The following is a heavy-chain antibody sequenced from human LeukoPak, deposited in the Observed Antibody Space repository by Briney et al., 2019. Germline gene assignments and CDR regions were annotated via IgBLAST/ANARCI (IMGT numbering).Heavy chain of an antibody. CDR2: IFYTGNT. CDR1: GGSISSSSYY. Sequence: SETLSLTCTVSGGSISSSSYYWGWIRQPPGKGLEWIVTIFYTGNTYYNPSLKTRVTISVDTSKNQFSLNLYSVTAADTAAYYCARQVETPGPFDYWGQGALVTVSS. CDR3: ARQVETPGPFDY. J-gene: IGHJ4*02. V-gene: IGHV4-39*01.